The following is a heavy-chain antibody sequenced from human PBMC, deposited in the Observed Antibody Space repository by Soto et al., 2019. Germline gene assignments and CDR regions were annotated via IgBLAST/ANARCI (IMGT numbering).Heavy chain of an antibody. D-gene: IGHD1-1*01. CDR3: ARDRNGLGGIDY. V-gene: IGHV4-30-2*01. Sequence: SETLSLTCAVSGFSISSGGFSWIWIRQPPGKGLEWIVYIFQSGNPSYNTPLKSRVTISVERSKNQFFLKLSSVTAADTAVYYCARDRNGLGGIDYWGQGNLVPVSS. CDR2: IFQSGNP. CDR1: GFSISSGGFS. J-gene: IGHJ4*02.